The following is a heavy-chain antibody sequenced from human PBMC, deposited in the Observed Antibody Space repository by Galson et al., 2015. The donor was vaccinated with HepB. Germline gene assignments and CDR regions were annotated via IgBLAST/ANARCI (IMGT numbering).Heavy chain of an antibody. Sequence: SLRLSCAASGFTFSSYIMNWVRQAPGKGLEWVSSISSNSFNVHYADSVKGRFTISRDNAKNSLFLQMKSLRAEDTAVYYCARDLVPEHLYYYYGMDVWGQGTTVTVSS. CDR3: ARDLVPEHLYYYYGMDV. D-gene: IGHD1-14*01. V-gene: IGHV3-21*01. J-gene: IGHJ6*02. CDR2: ISSNSFNV. CDR1: GFTFSSYI.